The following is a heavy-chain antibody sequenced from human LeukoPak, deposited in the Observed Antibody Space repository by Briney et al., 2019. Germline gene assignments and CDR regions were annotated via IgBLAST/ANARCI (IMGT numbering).Heavy chain of an antibody. Sequence: PGGSLRLSCAASGFTFSSYGMHWVRQAPGKGLEWVAVIWYDGSNKYYADSVKGRFTISRDNSKNTLYLQMNSLRAEDTAVYYCARDRNSGYDAIDYWGQGTLVTVSS. V-gene: IGHV3-33*01. D-gene: IGHD5-12*01. CDR3: ARDRNSGYDAIDY. CDR2: IWYDGSNK. J-gene: IGHJ4*02. CDR1: GFTFSSYG.